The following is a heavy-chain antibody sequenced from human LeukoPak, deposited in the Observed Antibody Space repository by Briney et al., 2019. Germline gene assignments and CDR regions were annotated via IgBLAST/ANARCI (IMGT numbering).Heavy chain of an antibody. CDR3: ARRELLGYSYGLGAFNV. Sequence: GGSLRLSCAASGFIVGHKYMSWSRQAPGKGLEWVSIIYSGGVYSDGTTHYADSVKGRFTISRDSSKNTLYLQMNSLRAEDTAVYYCARRELLGYSYGLGAFNVWGQGTMVTVSS. CDR2: IYSGGVYSDGTT. V-gene: IGHV3-66*04. CDR1: GFIVGHKY. D-gene: IGHD5-18*01. J-gene: IGHJ3*01.